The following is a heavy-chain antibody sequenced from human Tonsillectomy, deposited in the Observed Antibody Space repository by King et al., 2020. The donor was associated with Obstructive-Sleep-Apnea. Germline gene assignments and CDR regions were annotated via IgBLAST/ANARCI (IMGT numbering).Heavy chain of an antibody. J-gene: IGHJ4*02. CDR3: ARQGEVDTAMVAPIDY. CDR1: GYSFTSYW. Sequence: QLVQSGAEVKKPGESLKISCKGSGYSFTSYWIGWVRQIPGKGLEWMGVIYPGDSDTRYSPSFQGQVTISADKSISTAYLQWSSLKASDTAMYYCARQGEVDTAMVAPIDYWGQGTLVTVPS. D-gene: IGHD5-18*01. V-gene: IGHV5-51*01. CDR2: IYPGDSDT.